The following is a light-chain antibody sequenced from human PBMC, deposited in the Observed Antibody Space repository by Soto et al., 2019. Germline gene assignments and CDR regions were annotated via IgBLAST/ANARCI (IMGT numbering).Light chain of an antibody. V-gene: IGLV2-14*01. CDR2: AVT. CDR1: SSDVGGYNY. Sequence: SVLTQPASVSGSPGQSITISCTGTSSDVGGYNYVSWYQQHPGKAPKLMIYAVTDRPSGVSSRFSGSKSGNTASLTISGLQAEDEADYYCSSYPTSSTLFGTGSKVTV. CDR3: SSYPTSSTL. J-gene: IGLJ1*01.